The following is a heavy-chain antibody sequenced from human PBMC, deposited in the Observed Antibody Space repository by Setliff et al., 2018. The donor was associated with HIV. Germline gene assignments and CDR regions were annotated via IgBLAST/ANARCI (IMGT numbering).Heavy chain of an antibody. Sequence: SETLSLTCAVSGYSISSDYYWGWIRQPPGKGLEWIGYIYTSGSTNYNPSLKSRVTISVDTSKNQFSLKPSSVTAADTAVYYCARLVVRGVIINLYAFDIWGQGTMVTVSS. CDR1: GYSISSDYY. CDR2: IYTSGST. D-gene: IGHD3-10*01. V-gene: IGHV4-38-2*01. CDR3: ARLVVRGVIINLYAFDI. J-gene: IGHJ3*02.